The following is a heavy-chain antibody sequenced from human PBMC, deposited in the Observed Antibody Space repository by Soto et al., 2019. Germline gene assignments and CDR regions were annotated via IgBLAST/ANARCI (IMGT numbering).Heavy chain of an antibody. CDR2: INHSGST. Sequence: PSETLSLTCAVYGGSFSGYYWSWIRRPPGKGLEWIGEINHSGSTNYSPSLKSRVTISVDTSKNQFSLKLSSVTAADTAVYYCARGVDTAMVRYWAFDIWRQGTMVTVSS. J-gene: IGHJ3*02. CDR3: ARGVDTAMVRYWAFDI. V-gene: IGHV4-34*01. CDR1: GGSFSGYY. D-gene: IGHD5-18*01.